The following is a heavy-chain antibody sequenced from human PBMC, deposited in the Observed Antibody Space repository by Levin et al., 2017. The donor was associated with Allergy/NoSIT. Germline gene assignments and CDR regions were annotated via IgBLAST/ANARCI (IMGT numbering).Heavy chain of an antibody. CDR2: IYYSGST. D-gene: IGHD3-10*01. CDR3: ARGLTMVRDLLDY. Sequence: SQTLSLTCTVSGGSISSGDYYWSWIRQPPGKGLEWIGYIYYSGSTYYNPSLKSRVTISVDTSKNQFSLKLSSVTAADTAVYYCARGLTMVRDLLDYWGQGTLVTVSS. CDR1: GGSISSGDYY. J-gene: IGHJ4*02. V-gene: IGHV4-30-4*01.